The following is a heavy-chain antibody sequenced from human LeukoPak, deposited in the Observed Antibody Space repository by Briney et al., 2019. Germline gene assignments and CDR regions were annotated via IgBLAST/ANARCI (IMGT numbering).Heavy chain of an antibody. D-gene: IGHD3-9*01. J-gene: IGHJ4*02. Sequence: GGSLRLSCAASGFTFSSYAMSWVRQAPGKGLEWVSAISGSGGSTYYADSVKGRFTISRDNFKNTLYLQMNSLRAEDTAVYYCASLRYFDWLLPIDYWGQGTLVTVSS. V-gene: IGHV3-23*01. CDR2: ISGSGGST. CDR3: ASLRYFDWLLPIDY. CDR1: GFTFSSYA.